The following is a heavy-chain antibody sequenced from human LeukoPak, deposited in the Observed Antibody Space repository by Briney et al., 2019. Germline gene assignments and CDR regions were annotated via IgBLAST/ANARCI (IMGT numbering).Heavy chain of an antibody. CDR1: GFTFSSYA. J-gene: IGHJ4*02. V-gene: IGHV3-23*01. CDR3: AKDRSSSWYSLHFDY. Sequence: GGSLRLSCAASGFTFSSYAMSWVRQAPGKGPEWVSAISGSGGRTYYADSVKGRFTISRDNSKTTLYLQMNSLRAEDTAVYYCAKDRSSSWYSLHFDYWGQGTLVTVSS. D-gene: IGHD6-13*01. CDR2: ISGSGGRT.